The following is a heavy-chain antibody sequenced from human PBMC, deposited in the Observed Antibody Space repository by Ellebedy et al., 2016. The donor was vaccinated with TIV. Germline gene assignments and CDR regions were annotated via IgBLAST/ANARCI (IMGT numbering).Heavy chain of an antibody. V-gene: IGHV4-34*01. J-gene: IGHJ4*02. CDR2: INHSGST. D-gene: IGHD3-16*01. CDR1: GGSFSGYY. CDR3: ARGGGGNDY. Sequence: SETLSLXXAVYGGSFSGYYWSWIRQPPGKGLEWIGEINHSGSTNYNPSLKSRVTISVDTSKNQFSLKLSSVTAADTAVYYCARGGGGNDYWGQGTLVTVSS.